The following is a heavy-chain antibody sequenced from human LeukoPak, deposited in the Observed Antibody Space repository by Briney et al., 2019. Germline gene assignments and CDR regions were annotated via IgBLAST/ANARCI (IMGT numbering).Heavy chain of an antibody. J-gene: IGHJ4*02. CDR2: ISSSSSYI. Sequence: GGSLRLSCAVSGFTFSSYTMNWVRQAPGRGLEWVSSISSSSSYIYYADSVKGRFTISRDNAKNSLYLQMNSLRVEDTAVYYCARDHHSLKGVAATLFDYWGQGTLVTVSS. D-gene: IGHD6-19*01. V-gene: IGHV3-21*01. CDR1: GFTFSSYT. CDR3: ARDHHSLKGVAATLFDY.